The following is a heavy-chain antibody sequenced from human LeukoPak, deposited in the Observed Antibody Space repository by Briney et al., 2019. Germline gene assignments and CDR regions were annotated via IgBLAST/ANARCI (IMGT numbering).Heavy chain of an antibody. V-gene: IGHV4-39*07. CDR3: AKAGTTGIHHWFDP. D-gene: IGHD1-1*01. Sequence: SETLSLTCIVSGGSISSSSYYWGWIRQPPGKGLEWIGNIYHSGGSYYNPSLKSRVTILVDTSKNQFSLKLSSVTAADTAVYYCAKAGTTGIHHWFDPWGQGNLVTVSS. CDR2: IYHSGGS. J-gene: IGHJ5*02. CDR1: GGSISSSSYY.